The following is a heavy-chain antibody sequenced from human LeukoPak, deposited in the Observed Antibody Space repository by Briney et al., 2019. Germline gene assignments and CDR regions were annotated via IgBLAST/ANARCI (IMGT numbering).Heavy chain of an antibody. D-gene: IGHD4-17*01. Sequence: GASVKVSCKASGYTFTGYYMHWVRQAPGQGLEWMGWINPNSGGTNYAQKLQGRVTMTTDTSTSTAYMELRSLRSDDTAVYYCARDVRTTVKSAGYWGQGTLVTVSS. CDR2: INPNSGGT. V-gene: IGHV1-2*02. CDR3: ARDVRTTVKSAGY. J-gene: IGHJ4*02. CDR1: GYTFTGYY.